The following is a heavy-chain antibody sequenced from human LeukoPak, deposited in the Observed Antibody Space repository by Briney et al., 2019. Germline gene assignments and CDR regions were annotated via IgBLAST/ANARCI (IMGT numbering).Heavy chain of an antibody. D-gene: IGHD4-17*01. CDR3: ANDPNGDFIGAFDF. CDR2: MRGDGGDI. J-gene: IGHJ3*01. V-gene: IGHV3-23*01. CDR1: GFIFSRYG. Sequence: GGSLRLSCTGSGFIFSRYGMVWVRQAPGKGLEWVSAMRGDGGDIRYADSVKGRFTISRDNSKNTLYLRMNSLRAEDTAVYYCANDPNGDFIGAFDFWGQGTMVTVS.